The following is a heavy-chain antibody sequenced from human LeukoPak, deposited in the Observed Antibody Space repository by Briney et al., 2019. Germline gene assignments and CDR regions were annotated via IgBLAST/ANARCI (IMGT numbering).Heavy chain of an antibody. CDR1: GGSISSYY. CDR3: AREDANWGDFDS. D-gene: IGHD7-27*01. Sequence: PSGTLSLTCTVSGGSISSYYWNWIRQPPGRGLEWIGYIYSSGNTNYNPSLKSRVTISLDTSKNQFSLKLSSMTAADTAVYYCAREDANWGDFDSWGQGTLVTVSS. J-gene: IGHJ4*02. V-gene: IGHV4-59*01. CDR2: IYSSGNT.